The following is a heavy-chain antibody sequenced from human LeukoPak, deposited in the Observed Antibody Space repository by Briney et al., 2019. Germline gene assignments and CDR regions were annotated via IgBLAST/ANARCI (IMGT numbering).Heavy chain of an antibody. CDR2: IHPSGGNP. CDR3: ARDCSSTACQGPVLDF. Sequence: ASVKISCKPSGYTLTSQYVHWVRQAPGQGLAWMGIIHPSGGNPRSTDNSQGRITMTSDTATTTVHLELRSRTSRDTAVYYRARDCSSTACQGPVLDFWGQGTLVTVSS. V-gene: IGHV1-46*01. D-gene: IGHD6-13*01. J-gene: IGHJ4*02. CDR1: GYTLTSQY.